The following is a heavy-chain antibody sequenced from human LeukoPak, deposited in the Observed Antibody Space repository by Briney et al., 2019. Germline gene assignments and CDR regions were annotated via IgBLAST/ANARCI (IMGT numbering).Heavy chain of an antibody. D-gene: IGHD4-11*01. CDR2: ISSSSSYI. CDR1: GFTFSSYS. J-gene: IGHJ4*02. Sequence: GGSLRLSCAASGFTFSSYSMNWVRQAPGKGLEWVSSISSSSSYIYYADSVKGRFTISRDNAKNTLYPQMNSLRAEDTAVYYCARAQSLTRESGPTPDYWGQGTLVTVSS. V-gene: IGHV3-21*01. CDR3: ARAQSLTRESGPTPDY.